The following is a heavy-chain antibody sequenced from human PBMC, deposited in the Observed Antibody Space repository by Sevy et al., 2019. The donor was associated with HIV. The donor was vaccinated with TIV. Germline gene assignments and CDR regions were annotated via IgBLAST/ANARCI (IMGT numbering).Heavy chain of an antibody. D-gene: IGHD1-26*01. CDR3: ARGKVGARVEFAFDI. J-gene: IGHJ3*02. V-gene: IGHV4-59*01. Sequence: SETLSLTCTVSGGSISSYYWSWIRQPPGKGLEWIGYIYYSGSTNDNPSLKSRVTISVDTSKNQFSLKLSSVTAADTAVYYCARGKVGARVEFAFDIWGQGTMVTVSS. CDR1: GGSISSYY. CDR2: IYYSGST.